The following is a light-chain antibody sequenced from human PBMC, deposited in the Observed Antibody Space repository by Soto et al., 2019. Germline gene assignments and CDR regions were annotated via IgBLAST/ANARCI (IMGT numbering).Light chain of an antibody. CDR2: AAS. Sequence: DIQMTQSPSSLSAYVGDRVTISCRASQSISNYLSWYQQIPGKAPKLLIYAASTLRSGVLSRFSGSGSGTDFTRTISSLQPEDFATYYCQRSYSTPWTFGQRTKVEIK. CDR1: QSISNY. CDR3: QRSYSTPWT. V-gene: IGKV1-39*01. J-gene: IGKJ1*01.